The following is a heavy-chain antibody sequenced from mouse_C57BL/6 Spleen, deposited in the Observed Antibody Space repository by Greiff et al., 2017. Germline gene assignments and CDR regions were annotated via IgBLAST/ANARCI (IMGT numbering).Heavy chain of an antibody. CDR3: TREGDYGSSYYAWFAY. J-gene: IGHJ3*01. D-gene: IGHD1-1*01. V-gene: IGHV1-15*01. Sequence: QVQLQQSGAELVRPGASVTLSCKASGYTFTDYEMHWVKQTPVHGLEWIGAIDPETGGTAYNQKFKGKAILTADKSSSTAYMELRSLTSEDSAVYYCTREGDYGSSYYAWFAYWGQGTLVTVSA. CDR1: GYTFTDYE. CDR2: IDPETGGT.